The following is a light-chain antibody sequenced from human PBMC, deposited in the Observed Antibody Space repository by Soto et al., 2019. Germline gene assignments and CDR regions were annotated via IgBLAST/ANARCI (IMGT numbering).Light chain of an antibody. V-gene: IGLV2-14*01. Sequence: QSVLTQPASGSGSPGQSLTTSCPGTSTDIGGYNYVSLYQQHPGKSPKVMSYEVSNRPSGVSNRFSGSKSGNTASLTISGLQAEDEADYYCSSFSYTSTLYVFGSGTKV. CDR3: SSFSYTSTLYV. CDR1: STDIGGYNY. CDR2: EVS. J-gene: IGLJ1*01.